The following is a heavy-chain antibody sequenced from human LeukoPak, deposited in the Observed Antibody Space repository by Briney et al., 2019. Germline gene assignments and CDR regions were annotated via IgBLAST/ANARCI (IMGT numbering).Heavy chain of an antibody. CDR1: GFTFSNAW. J-gene: IGHJ4*02. Sequence: PGGSLRLSCAASGFTFSNAWMSWVRQAPGKGLEWVGRIKSKTDGGTTDYAAPVKGRFTISRDDSKNTLYLQMNSLKTEDTAVYYCTTGHIVATMEGIFDYWGQGTLVTVSS. D-gene: IGHD5-12*01. CDR3: TTGHIVATMEGIFDY. CDR2: IKSKTDGGTT. V-gene: IGHV3-15*01.